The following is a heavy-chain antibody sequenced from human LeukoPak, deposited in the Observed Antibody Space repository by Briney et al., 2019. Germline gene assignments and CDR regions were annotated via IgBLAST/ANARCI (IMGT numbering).Heavy chain of an antibody. Sequence: PGGSLRLSCAASGLTFSNAWMSWVRQTPGKGLEWVGRIKKKTDGGTTDYVAPVKGRFTISRDDSKNTLYLQMNSLKTEDTALYYCTREGYSYGFHSLDIWGQGTMVTVSS. J-gene: IGHJ3*02. CDR1: GLTFSNAW. CDR3: TREGYSYGFHSLDI. V-gene: IGHV3-15*01. CDR2: IKKKTDGGTT. D-gene: IGHD5-18*01.